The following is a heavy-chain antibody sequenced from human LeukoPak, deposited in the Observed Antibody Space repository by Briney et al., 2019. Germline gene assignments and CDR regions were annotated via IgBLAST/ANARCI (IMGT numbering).Heavy chain of an antibody. D-gene: IGHD4-17*01. Sequence: ASVKVSCKASGGTFSSYAISWVRQAPGQGLEWMGGIIPIFGTANYAQKFQGRVTITADESTSTAYMELSSLRSEDTAVYYCARVQEEDDYGDYRNWFDPWGQGTLVTVSS. V-gene: IGHV1-69*13. CDR2: IIPIFGTA. CDR3: ARVQEEDDYGDYRNWFDP. CDR1: GGTFSSYA. J-gene: IGHJ5*02.